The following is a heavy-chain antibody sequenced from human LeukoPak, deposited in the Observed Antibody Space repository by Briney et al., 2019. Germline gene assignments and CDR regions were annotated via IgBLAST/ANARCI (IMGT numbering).Heavy chain of an antibody. CDR1: GFNFSTYG. Sequence: GRSLRLSCAASGFNFSTYGMHWVRQAPGKGLEWVAVIWYDGSNNYYADSVKGRFTISRDNSKNTLYLQMNSLRAEDTAVYYCAKDLGYCSSTSCFPGGFSWFDPWGQGTLVTVSS. D-gene: IGHD2-2*01. CDR2: IWYDGSNN. J-gene: IGHJ5*02. V-gene: IGHV3-33*06. CDR3: AKDLGYCSSTSCFPGGFSWFDP.